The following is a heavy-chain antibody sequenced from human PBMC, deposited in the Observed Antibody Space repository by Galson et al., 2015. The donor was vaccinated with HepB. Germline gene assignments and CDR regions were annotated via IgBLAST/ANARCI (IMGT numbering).Heavy chain of an antibody. CDR2: IYYSGST. Sequence: ETLSLTCTVSGGSISSTTYYWGWIRQPPGKGLEWIATIYYSGSTYYNPSLRSRVTISVDTPKNQFSLKLSSVTAADTAVYYCARYSGWIDYWGQGTLVTVSS. V-gene: IGHV4-39*01. CDR1: GGSISSTTYY. J-gene: IGHJ4*02. D-gene: IGHD1-26*01. CDR3: ARYSGWIDY.